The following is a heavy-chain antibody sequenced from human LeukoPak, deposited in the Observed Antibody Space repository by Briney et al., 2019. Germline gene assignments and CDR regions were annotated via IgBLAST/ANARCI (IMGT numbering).Heavy chain of an antibody. V-gene: IGHV3-33*06. CDR2: IWYDGSNK. CDR3: VQEGPRGLAFDV. Sequence: GGSLRLSCAASGFTFSSYGMHWVRQAPGKGLEWVAVIWYDGSNKYYADSVKGRFTISRDNSKNTLYLQMNSLRAEDSALYYCVQEGPRGLAFDVWGQGTRVTVSS. CDR1: GFTFSSYG. J-gene: IGHJ3*01.